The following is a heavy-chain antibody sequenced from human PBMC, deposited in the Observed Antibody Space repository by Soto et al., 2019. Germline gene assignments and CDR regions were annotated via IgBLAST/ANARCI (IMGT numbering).Heavy chain of an antibody. CDR2: ISYDGSNK. CDR3: AKDLSGGIFSLFGFDY. J-gene: IGHJ4*02. D-gene: IGHD2-21*01. V-gene: IGHV3-30*18. Sequence: GGSLRLSCAASGFTFSSYGMHWVRQAPGKGLEWVAVISYDGSNKYYADSVKGRFTISRDNSKNTLYLQMNSLRAEDTAVYYCAKDLSGGIFSLFGFDYWGQGTLVTVSS. CDR1: GFTFSSYG.